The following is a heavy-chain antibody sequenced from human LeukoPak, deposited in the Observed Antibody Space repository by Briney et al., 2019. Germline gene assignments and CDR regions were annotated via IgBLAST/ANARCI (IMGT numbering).Heavy chain of an antibody. Sequence: GGSLRLSCAASGFTFSSYSMNWVRQAPGKGLEWVSSISSSSSYIYYADSVKGRFTISRDNAKNSLYLQMNSLRAEDTAAYYCARGAKNRYGSGSYYDYWGQGTLVTVSS. V-gene: IGHV3-21*01. CDR3: ARGAKNRYGSGSYYDY. J-gene: IGHJ4*02. D-gene: IGHD3-10*01. CDR2: ISSSSSYI. CDR1: GFTFSSYS.